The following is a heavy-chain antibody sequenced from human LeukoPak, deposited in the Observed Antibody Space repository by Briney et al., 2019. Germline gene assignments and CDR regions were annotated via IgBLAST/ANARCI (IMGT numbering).Heavy chain of an antibody. CDR1: GFTFSSYA. V-gene: IGHV3-23*01. CDR3: AINPRAYCSSTSCYSFDY. J-gene: IGHJ4*02. Sequence: PGGSLRLSCAASGFTFSSYAMSWVRQAPGKGLEWVSSISGGGGTTYYIDSVKGRFTISRDNSKNTLYLQMNSLRAEDTAVYYCAINPRAYCSSTSCYSFDYWGQGTLVTVSS. D-gene: IGHD2-2*01. CDR2: ISGGGGTT.